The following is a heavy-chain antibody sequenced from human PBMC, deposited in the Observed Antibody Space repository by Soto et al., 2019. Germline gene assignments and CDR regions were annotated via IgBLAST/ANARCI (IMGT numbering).Heavy chain of an antibody. D-gene: IGHD6-19*01. V-gene: IGHV1-69*12. Sequence: QVQLLQSGAEVKKPGSSVRVSCEASGGTFRTYAISWVRQAPGQGLEWMGEIIPIVGTVNYAQKFQGRVTITGDESTTTVYLDLRSLRSENTAVYYCAKGAVAGTPPSYYSSGRDVWGQGTTVTVSS. CDR2: IIPIVGTV. CDR1: GGTFRTYA. CDR3: AKGAVAGTPPSYYSSGRDV. J-gene: IGHJ6*02.